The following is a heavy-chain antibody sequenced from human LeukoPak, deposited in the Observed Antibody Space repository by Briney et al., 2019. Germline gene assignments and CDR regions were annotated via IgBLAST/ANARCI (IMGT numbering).Heavy chain of an antibody. Sequence: SETLSLTCTVSGYSISSGYYWGWIRQPPGQGLEWIGSIYHSGSTYYNPSLKSRVTISVDTSKNQFSLKLSSVTAADTAVYYCHSFPVLRYFQYFDYWGQGTLVTVSS. V-gene: IGHV4-38-2*02. CDR2: IYHSGST. J-gene: IGHJ4*02. CDR3: HSFPVLRYFQYFDY. CDR1: GYSISSGYY. D-gene: IGHD3-9*01.